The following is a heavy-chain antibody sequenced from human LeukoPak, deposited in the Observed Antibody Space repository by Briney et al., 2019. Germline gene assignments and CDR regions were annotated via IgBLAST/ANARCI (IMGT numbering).Heavy chain of an antibody. Sequence: GGSLRLSCAASGLTFSSYAMTWVRQAPGKGLEWVSATSGRGVNTYYADSVKGRFTISRDNSKNTLYLQMNSLRAEDTAVYYCAKEGSNGDFDYWGQGTLVTVSS. CDR3: AKEGSNGDFDY. CDR2: TSGRGVNT. CDR1: GLTFSSYA. D-gene: IGHD1-26*01. J-gene: IGHJ4*02. V-gene: IGHV3-23*01.